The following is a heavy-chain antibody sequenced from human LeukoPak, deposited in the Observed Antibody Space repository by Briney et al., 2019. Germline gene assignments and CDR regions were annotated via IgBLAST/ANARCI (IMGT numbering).Heavy chain of an antibody. CDR1: GYIFTSYW. Sequence: GESLKISCKGSGYIFTSYWIGWVRQLPGKGLEWMGIIYPGDSDTRYSPSFQGQVTISADKSISTAYLQWSSLKASDTAMYYCARHSGGVSGYDDYYGMDVWGQGTTVTVSS. J-gene: IGHJ6*02. D-gene: IGHD5-12*01. V-gene: IGHV5-51*01. CDR3: ARHSGGVSGYDDYYGMDV. CDR2: IYPGDSDT.